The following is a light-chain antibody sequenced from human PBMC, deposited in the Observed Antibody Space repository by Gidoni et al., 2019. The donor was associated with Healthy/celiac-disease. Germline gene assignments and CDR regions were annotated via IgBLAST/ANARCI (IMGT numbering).Light chain of an antibody. V-gene: IGLV3-1*01. CDR1: KLGDKY. CDR2: QDS. Sequence: SSKLTQPPSLSVSPGQTASITCSGDKLGDKYACWYQQKPGQSPVLVIYQDSKRLSGIPERFSGSNSGNTATLTISGTQAMDEADYYCQAWDSSLVVFGGGTKLTVL. CDR3: QAWDSSLVV. J-gene: IGLJ2*01.